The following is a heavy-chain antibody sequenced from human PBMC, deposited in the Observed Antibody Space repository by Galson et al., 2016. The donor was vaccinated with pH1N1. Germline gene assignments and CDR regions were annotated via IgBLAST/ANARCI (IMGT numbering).Heavy chain of an antibody. D-gene: IGHD4-17*01. CDR2: IYWDDDK. Sequence: PALVNPTQTLTLTCSFSGFSLSPNRVGVGWIRQPPGKALEWLALIYWDDDKRYSPSLKSRLSINEDTSKSQVVLKMATMDPVDTATYYCARLDYGDYSGYFEYWGQGTLVTVSS. V-gene: IGHV2-5*02. CDR1: GFSLSPNRVG. J-gene: IGHJ4*02. CDR3: ARLDYGDYSGYFEY.